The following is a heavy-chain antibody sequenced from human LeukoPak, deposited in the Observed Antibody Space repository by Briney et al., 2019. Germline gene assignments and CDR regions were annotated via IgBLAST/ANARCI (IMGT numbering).Heavy chain of an antibody. D-gene: IGHD1-14*01. V-gene: IGHV3-30*03. J-gene: IGHJ6*02. CDR2: ISYDGSNK. CDR1: GFTFSTYW. CDR3: ARGPSPGDYYYYGMDV. Sequence: GGSLRLSCAASGFTFSTYWMHWVRQAPGKGLEWVAVISYDGSNKYYADSVKGRFTISRDNSKNTLYLQMNSLRAEDTAVYYCARGPSPGDYYYYGMDVWGQGTTVTVSS.